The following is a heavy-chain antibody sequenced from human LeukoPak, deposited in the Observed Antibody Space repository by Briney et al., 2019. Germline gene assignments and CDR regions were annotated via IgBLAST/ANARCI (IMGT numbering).Heavy chain of an antibody. CDR3: ARVGTMVRGVPRVGFDY. D-gene: IGHD3-10*01. CDR2: MNPNSGGT. V-gene: IGHV1-2*02. J-gene: IGHJ4*02. Sequence: ASVKVSCKASGYTFTSYDINWVRQATGQGLEWMGWMNPNSGGTNYAQKFQGRVTMTRDTSISTAYMELSRLRSDDTAVYYCARVGTMVRGVPRVGFDYWGQGTLVTVSS. CDR1: GYTFTSYD.